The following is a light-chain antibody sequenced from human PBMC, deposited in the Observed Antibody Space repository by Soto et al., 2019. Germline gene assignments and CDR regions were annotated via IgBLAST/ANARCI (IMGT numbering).Light chain of an antibody. V-gene: IGLV1-44*01. CDR2: TNN. Sequence: QSVLTQTPSASGTPGQRVSMSCSGVSSNIGSNSVNWYQQLPGTAPKLLIYTNNQRPSGVPDRFSGSKSGTSASLAISGLQSEDEAHYYCAAWDDSLNGYVFGTGTKVTVL. CDR3: AAWDDSLNGYV. J-gene: IGLJ1*01. CDR1: SSNIGSNS.